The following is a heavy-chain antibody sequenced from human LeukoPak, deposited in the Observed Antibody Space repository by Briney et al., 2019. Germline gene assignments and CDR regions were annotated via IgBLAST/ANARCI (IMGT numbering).Heavy chain of an antibody. Sequence: ASVKLSCKASGYTFTSYGISWVRQAPGQGLEWMGWISAYNGNTNYAQNLQGRVTMTTDTSTSTAYMELRSLRADDTAVYYCARVAVYDYVWGSYRRDHDYWGQGTLVTVSS. V-gene: IGHV1-18*01. CDR2: ISAYNGNT. CDR3: ARVAVYDYVWGSYRRDHDY. J-gene: IGHJ4*02. D-gene: IGHD3-16*02. CDR1: GYTFTSYG.